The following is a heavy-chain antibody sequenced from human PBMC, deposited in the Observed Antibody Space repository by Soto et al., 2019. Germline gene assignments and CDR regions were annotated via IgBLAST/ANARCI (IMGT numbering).Heavy chain of an antibody. V-gene: IGHV3-30-3*01. Sequence: QVQLVESGGGVVQPGSSLRLSCAASGFTFSSYAMHWVRQAPGKGLEWVAVISYDGSNKYYADSVKGRFTISRDNSKNTLYLQMNSLRAEDTAVYYCARGEDYWGQGTLVTVSS. CDR2: ISYDGSNK. CDR3: ARGEDY. J-gene: IGHJ4*02. CDR1: GFTFSSYA.